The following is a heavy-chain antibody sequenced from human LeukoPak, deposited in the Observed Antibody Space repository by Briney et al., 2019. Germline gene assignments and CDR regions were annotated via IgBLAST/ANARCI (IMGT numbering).Heavy chain of an antibody. D-gene: IGHD3-22*01. V-gene: IGHV1-69*13. CDR1: GGTFSSYA. CDR2: IIPMFGTA. CDR3: ARGSGETGGYYYVY. J-gene: IGHJ4*02. Sequence: ASVKVSCKASGGTFSSYAISWVRQAPGQGLEWMGGIIPMFGTANYAQKFQGRVTITADESTRTAYMELRTLRSEDTAIYYCARGSGETGGYYYVYWGRGTPVTVSS.